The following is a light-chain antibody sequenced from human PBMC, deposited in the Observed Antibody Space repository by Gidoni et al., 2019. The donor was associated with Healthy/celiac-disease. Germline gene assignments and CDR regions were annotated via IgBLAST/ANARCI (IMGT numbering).Light chain of an antibody. CDR1: QSLLHSNGYNY. V-gene: IGKV2-28*01. J-gene: IGKJ1*01. CDR2: LGS. Sequence: EIVMTQSPLSLPVTPGEPASISCRSSQSLLHSNGYNYLDWYLQKSGQSPQLLIYLGSNRASGVPDRFSGSGSGTDFTLKISRVEAEDVGVYYCMQALQTPPTFGQGTKVEIK. CDR3: MQALQTPPT.